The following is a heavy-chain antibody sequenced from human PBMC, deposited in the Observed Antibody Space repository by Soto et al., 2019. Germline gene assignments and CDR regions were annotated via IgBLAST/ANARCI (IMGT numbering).Heavy chain of an antibody. CDR3: ARVAGLSVVIPPLYWYFDL. J-gene: IGHJ2*01. CDR2: IYYSGST. V-gene: IGHV4-59*01. D-gene: IGHD3-22*01. CDR1: GGSISSYY. Sequence: SETLSLTCTVSGGSISSYYWSWIRQPPGKGLEWIGYIYYSGSTNYNPSLKSRVTISVDTSKNQFSLKLSSVTAADTAVYYCARVAGLSVVIPPLYWYFDLWGRGTLVTVSS.